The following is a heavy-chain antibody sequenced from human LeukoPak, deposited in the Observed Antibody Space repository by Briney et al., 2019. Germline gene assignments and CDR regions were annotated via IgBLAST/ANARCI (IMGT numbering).Heavy chain of an antibody. D-gene: IGHD3-16*01. Sequence: GGSLRLSCSASGFIFSNYWMTWVRQAPGKGLEWVANIKQDGSEKYYVDSVKGRFTISRDNAKKSLYLQMNSLRAEDTAVYFCARDMIILQSWGQGTLVTVST. CDR2: IKQDGSEK. CDR3: ARDMIILQS. J-gene: IGHJ5*02. CDR1: GFIFSNYW. V-gene: IGHV3-7*04.